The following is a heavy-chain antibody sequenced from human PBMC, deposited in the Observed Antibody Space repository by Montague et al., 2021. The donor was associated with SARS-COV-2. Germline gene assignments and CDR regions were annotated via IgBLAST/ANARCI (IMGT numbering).Heavy chain of an antibody. CDR2: IYYSGST. Sequence: TLSLTCTVSGGSISSGGYYWSWIRQHPGKGLERIGYIYYSGSTYYNPSLKSRVTISVDTSKNQFSLKLSSVTAADTAVYYCARDTGISGAFDIWGQGTMVTVSS. D-gene: IGHD2-15*01. CDR3: ARDTGISGAFDI. J-gene: IGHJ3*02. V-gene: IGHV4-31*03. CDR1: GGSISSGGYY.